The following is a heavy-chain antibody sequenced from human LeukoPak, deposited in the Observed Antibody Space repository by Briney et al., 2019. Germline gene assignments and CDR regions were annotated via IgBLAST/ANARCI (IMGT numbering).Heavy chain of an antibody. D-gene: IGHD1-14*01. V-gene: IGHV3-21*01. CDR2: ISSSSSYI. J-gene: IGHJ4*02. CDR3: ARAYHGGDY. CDR1: GFTFSDYW. Sequence: GGSLRLSCAASGFTFSDYWIHWVRQAPGKGLEWVSSISSSSSYIYYADSVKGRFTISRDNAKNSLYLQMNSLRAEDTAVYYCARAYHGGDYWGQGTLVTVSS.